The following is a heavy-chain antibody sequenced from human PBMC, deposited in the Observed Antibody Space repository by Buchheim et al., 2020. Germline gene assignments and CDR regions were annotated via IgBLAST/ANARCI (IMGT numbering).Heavy chain of an antibody. Sequence: QVQLVQSGAEVKKPGSSVKVSCKASGGTFSSYAISWVRQAPGQGLEWMGGIIPIFGTANYAQKFQGRVTITADESTSPAYMELSSLRSEDTAVYYCARSSAGITIFANYYYYGMDVWGQGTT. J-gene: IGHJ6*02. D-gene: IGHD3-3*01. CDR2: IIPIFGTA. CDR3: ARSSAGITIFANYYYYGMDV. V-gene: IGHV1-69*12. CDR1: GGTFSSYA.